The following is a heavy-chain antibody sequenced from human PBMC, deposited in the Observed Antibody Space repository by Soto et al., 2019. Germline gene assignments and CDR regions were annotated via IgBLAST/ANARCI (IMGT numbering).Heavy chain of an antibody. CDR2: ISYDGSNK. CDR1: GFTFSSFS. Sequence: QVQLVESGGGVVQAGRSLRLSCAASGFTFSSFSLHWVRQAPGKGLEWLALISYDGSNKYNADSVKGRFAISRDNSKNTLYLQVNSLRPEDTAVYYCARTTAVAGTPEFDYWGQGTLVTVSS. CDR3: ARTTAVAGTPEFDY. J-gene: IGHJ4*02. D-gene: IGHD6-19*01. V-gene: IGHV3-30*09.